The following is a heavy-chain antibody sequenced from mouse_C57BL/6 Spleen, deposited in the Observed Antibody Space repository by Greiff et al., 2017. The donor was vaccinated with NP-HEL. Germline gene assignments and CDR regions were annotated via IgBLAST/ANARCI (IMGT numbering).Heavy chain of an antibody. J-gene: IGHJ2*01. V-gene: IGHV1-54*01. D-gene: IGHD1-1*01. CDR2: INPGSGGT. Sequence: VQLQQSGAELVRPGTSVKVSCKASGYAFTNYLIEWVKQRPGQGLEWIGVINPGSGGTNYNEKFKGKATLTADKSSSTAYMQLSSLTSEDSAVYFCARAVVDFDHWGQGTTLTVSS. CDR1: GYAFTNYL. CDR3: ARAVVDFDH.